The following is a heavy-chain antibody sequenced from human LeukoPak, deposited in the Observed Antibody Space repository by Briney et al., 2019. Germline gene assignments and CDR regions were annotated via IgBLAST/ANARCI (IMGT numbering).Heavy chain of an antibody. CDR2: ISGSAGNT. D-gene: IGHD1-7*01. J-gene: IGHJ4*01. Sequence: GGSLRLSCAGSGFTFSSYAMSWVRQAPGKGPEWVSAISGSAGNTYYPDSVKGRFTISRDNSQNTLYLQMNSLRAEDTAVYYCARELGTTPFFDYWGQGTLVTVPS. CDR1: GFTFSSYA. V-gene: IGHV3-23*01. CDR3: ARELGTTPFFDY.